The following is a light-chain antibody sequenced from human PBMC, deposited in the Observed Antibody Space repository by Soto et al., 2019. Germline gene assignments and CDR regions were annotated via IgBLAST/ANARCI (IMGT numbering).Light chain of an antibody. CDR2: GAS. J-gene: IGKJ2*01. V-gene: IGKV3-20*01. CDR3: QQYGSSPHT. CDR1: QSVSSSY. Sequence: EIVLTQSPGTLSLSPGERATLSCRASQSVSSSYLAWYQHKPGQAPRLLIYGASSSATGIPERFSGSGSGTDFTLTISRLEPEDFAVYYCQQYGSSPHTFGQGTKLEIK.